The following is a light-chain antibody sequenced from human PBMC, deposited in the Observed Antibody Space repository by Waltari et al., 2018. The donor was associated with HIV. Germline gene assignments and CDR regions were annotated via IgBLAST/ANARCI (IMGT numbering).Light chain of an antibody. Sequence: DIQLTKSPSFLSASVGDKVTITCRASRGISSYLAWHQQKPGKAPKLLIYAASTLHSGVPSRFSGSGSGTEFTLTISSLQPEDFATYFCQFLDTYPLFGGGTKVEVK. V-gene: IGKV1-9*01. CDR3: QFLDTYPL. CDR2: AAS. CDR1: RGISSY. J-gene: IGKJ4*01.